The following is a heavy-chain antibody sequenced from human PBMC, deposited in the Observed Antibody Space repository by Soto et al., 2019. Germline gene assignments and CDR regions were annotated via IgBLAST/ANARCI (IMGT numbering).Heavy chain of an antibody. V-gene: IGHV4-31*03. J-gene: IGHJ5*02. D-gene: IGHD6-19*01. CDR3: ARMYSSGSGWFHP. CDR2: FYSSGSI. CDR1: GYSITAGGYY. Sequence: SETLSLTCFVSGYSITAGGYYWSWIRHHPGKGLEWIGSFYSSGSIIYNPSLRSRVSISGDTSSNQFSTSLTSVTAADTARYYCARMYSSGSGWFHPWGQGPPFTVSP.